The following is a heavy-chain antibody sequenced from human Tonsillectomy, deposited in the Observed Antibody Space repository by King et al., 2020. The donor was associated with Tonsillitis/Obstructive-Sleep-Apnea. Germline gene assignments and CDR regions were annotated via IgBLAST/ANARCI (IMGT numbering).Heavy chain of an antibody. CDR2: INPSGGST. CDR1: GYTFTSYY. J-gene: IGHJ3*02. CDR3: AREKITIFGVVIIGDAFDI. V-gene: IGHV1-46*01. D-gene: IGHD3-3*01. Sequence: VQLVESGAEVKKPGASVKVSCKASGYTFTSYYMHWVRQAPGQGLEWMGIINPSGGSTSYAQKFQGRVTMTRDTSTSTVYMELSSLRSEDMAVYYCAREKITIFGVVIIGDAFDIWGQGTMVTVSS.